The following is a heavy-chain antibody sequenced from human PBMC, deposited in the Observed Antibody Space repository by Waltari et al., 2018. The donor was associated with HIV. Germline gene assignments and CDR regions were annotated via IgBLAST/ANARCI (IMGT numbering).Heavy chain of an antibody. J-gene: IGHJ4*02. CDR2: ARYSGST. Sequence: QVQLQESGPGLAKPSETLSLTCTVSGDSIINYYWSWIRRPPGTGLEWVGYARYSGSTKYEPSLKSRVTMRVDTSTSQCSLKLTSVNAGDTAVYYCARMMLDQTYYLDQWGQGALVTVSS. CDR3: ARMMLDQTYYLDQ. D-gene: IGHD2-2*01. CDR1: GDSIINYY. V-gene: IGHV4-59*01.